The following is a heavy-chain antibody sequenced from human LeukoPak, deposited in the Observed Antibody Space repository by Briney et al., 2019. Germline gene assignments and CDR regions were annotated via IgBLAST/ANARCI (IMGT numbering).Heavy chain of an antibody. V-gene: IGHV4-39*07. D-gene: IGHD2-2*02. J-gene: IGHJ5*02. CDR3: ARGRKRCSSTSCYRRNWFDP. CDR2: IYYSGST. Sequence: SETLSLTCTVSGGSISSSSYYWGWIRQPPGKGLEWIGSIYYSGSTYYNPSLKSRVTISVDTSKNQFSLKLSPVTAADTAVYYCARGRKRCSSTSCYRRNWFDPWGQGTLVTVSS. CDR1: GGSISSSSYY.